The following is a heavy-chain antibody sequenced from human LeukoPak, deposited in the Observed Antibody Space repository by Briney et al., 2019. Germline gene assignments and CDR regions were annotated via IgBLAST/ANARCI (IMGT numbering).Heavy chain of an antibody. Sequence: SETLSLTCAVSGGSISSSNWWSWVRQPPGKGLEWIGEINHSGSTNYNPSLKSRVTMSVDTSKNQFSLRLSSVTAADTAAYFCARENWRSKSIDFDSWGQGTLVTVSS. CDR1: GGSISSSNW. CDR3: ARENWRSKSIDFDS. CDR2: INHSGST. D-gene: IGHD6-6*01. V-gene: IGHV4-4*02. J-gene: IGHJ4*02.